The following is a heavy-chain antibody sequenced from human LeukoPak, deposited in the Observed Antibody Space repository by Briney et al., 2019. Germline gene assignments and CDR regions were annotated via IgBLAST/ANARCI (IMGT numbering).Heavy chain of an antibody. CDR1: GYTFTGHY. Sequence: ASVKVSCKASGYTFTGHYMHWVRQAPGQGLEWMGWINPNSGGTNYAQKFQGRVTMTRDTSISTAYMELSRLRSDDTAVYYCARVGRIVGATMKAGPDYWGQGTLVTVSS. CDR2: INPNSGGT. CDR3: ARVGRIVGATMKAGPDY. D-gene: IGHD1-26*01. J-gene: IGHJ4*02. V-gene: IGHV1-2*02.